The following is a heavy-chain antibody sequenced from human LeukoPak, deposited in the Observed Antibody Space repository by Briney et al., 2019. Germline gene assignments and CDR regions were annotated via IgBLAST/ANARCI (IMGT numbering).Heavy chain of an antibody. CDR1: GGSISSHY. V-gene: IGHV4-59*11. D-gene: IGHD2-15*01. Sequence: SETLSLTCSVAGGSISSHYWSWIRQAPGKELEWIGFISHSGSTIYNPSLESRVTISVDTSKNQFSLKLNSVTTADTAVYYCAREVVAAIGTGYYYYYMDVWGKGTTVTISS. J-gene: IGHJ6*03. CDR2: ISHSGST. CDR3: AREVVAAIGTGYYYYYMDV.